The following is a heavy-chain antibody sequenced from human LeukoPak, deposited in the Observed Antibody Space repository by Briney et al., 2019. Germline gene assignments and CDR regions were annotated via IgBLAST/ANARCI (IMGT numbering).Heavy chain of an antibody. D-gene: IGHD3-10*01. Sequence: SETLSLACTVSADSISGSSDYWDWTRQPPGKGREWIASIYYSGSTNYNPSLKSRVTIAGDMSKGPFSLNLTAVTAADAAVYYCARGPMSRGVSDATGKTYYYIDVWGRGSTVSVSS. J-gene: IGHJ6*03. CDR3: ARGPMSRGVSDATGKTYYYIDV. CDR2: IYYSGST. V-gene: IGHV4-39*01. CDR1: ADSISGSSDY.